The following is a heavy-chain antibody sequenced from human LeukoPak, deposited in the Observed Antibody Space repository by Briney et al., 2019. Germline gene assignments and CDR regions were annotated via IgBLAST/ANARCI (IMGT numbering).Heavy chain of an antibody. D-gene: IGHD3-3*01. CDR3: AKDTPGYYDFWSGPFDY. CDR2: ISGSGGST. V-gene: IGHV3-23*01. CDR1: GFTFSSYG. Sequence: GGSLKLSCAASGFTFSSYGMSWVRQAPGKGLEWVSAISGSGGSTYYADSVKGRFTISRDNSKNTLYLQMNSLRAEDTAVYYCAKDTPGYYDFWSGPFDYWGQGTLVTVSS. J-gene: IGHJ4*02.